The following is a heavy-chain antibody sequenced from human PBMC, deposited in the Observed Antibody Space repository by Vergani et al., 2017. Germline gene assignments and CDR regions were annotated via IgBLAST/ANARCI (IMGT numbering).Heavy chain of an antibody. V-gene: IGHV4-34*01. CDR3: ARGVERNWFDP. CDR2: INHSGST. D-gene: IGHD1-1*01. CDR1: GGSFSGYY. Sequence: QVQLQQWGAGLLKPSETLSLTCAVYGGSFSGYYWSWIRQPPGKGLEWIGEINHSGSTNYNPSLKSRVTISVDTSKNQLSLKLSSVTAADTAVYYCARGVERNWFDPWGQGTLVTVSS. J-gene: IGHJ5*02.